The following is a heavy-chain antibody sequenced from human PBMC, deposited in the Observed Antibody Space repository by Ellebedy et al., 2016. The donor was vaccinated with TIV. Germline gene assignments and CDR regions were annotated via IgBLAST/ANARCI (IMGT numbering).Heavy chain of an antibody. CDR3: ARDENYDILTGPAGFDY. V-gene: IGHV1-46*01. J-gene: IGHJ4*02. CDR2: INPSGGST. CDR1: GYTFTSYY. Sequence: AASVKVSCKASGYTFTSYYMHWVRQAPGQGLEWMGIINPSGGSTSYAQKFQGRVTMTRDTSTSTVYMELSSLRSEDTAVYYCARDENYDILTGPAGFDYWGQGTLVTVSS. D-gene: IGHD3-9*01.